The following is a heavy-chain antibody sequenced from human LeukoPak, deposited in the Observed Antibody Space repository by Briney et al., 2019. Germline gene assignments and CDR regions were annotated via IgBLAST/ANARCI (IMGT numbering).Heavy chain of an antibody. CDR1: GYTFTGYY. V-gene: IGHV1-2*02. CDR2: INPNSGGT. J-gene: IGHJ4*02. Sequence: ASVKVSCKASGYTFTGYYMHWVRRAPGQGLEWMGWINPNSGGTNYAQKFQGRVTMTRDMSISTAYMELSRLRSDDTAVYYCASTAEEVYGDLDYWGQGTLVTVSS. CDR3: ASTAEEVYGDLDY. D-gene: IGHD4-17*01.